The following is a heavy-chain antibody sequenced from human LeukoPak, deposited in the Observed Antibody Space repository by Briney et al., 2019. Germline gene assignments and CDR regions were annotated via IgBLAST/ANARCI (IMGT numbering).Heavy chain of an antibody. J-gene: IGHJ4*02. CDR1: GGSISRYY. CDR2: IHYSGST. CDR3: ARAPGIAAAGTHFDF. D-gene: IGHD6-13*01. Sequence: PSETLSLTCTVSGGSISRYYWSYIRQPPGKGLEWIGYIHYSGSTNYNPSLKSRVTISVDTSKNQFSLKLSSVTAGDTAVYYCARAPGIAAAGTHFDFWGQGTLVTVSS. V-gene: IGHV4-59*01.